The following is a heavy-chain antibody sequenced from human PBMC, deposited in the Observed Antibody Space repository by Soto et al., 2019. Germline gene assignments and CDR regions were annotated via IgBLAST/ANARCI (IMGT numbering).Heavy chain of an antibody. CDR2: IYYSGST. CDR1: GGSISSSSYY. Sequence: QLQLQESGPGLVKPSETLSLTCTVSGGSISSSSYYWGWIRQPPGKGLEWIGSIYYSGSTYYNPSLKSRVTISVDTSKNQFSLKLSSVTAADTAVYYCASRLGVVIQFDYWGQGTLVTVSS. CDR3: ASRLGVVIQFDY. D-gene: IGHD3-3*01. J-gene: IGHJ4*02. V-gene: IGHV4-39*01.